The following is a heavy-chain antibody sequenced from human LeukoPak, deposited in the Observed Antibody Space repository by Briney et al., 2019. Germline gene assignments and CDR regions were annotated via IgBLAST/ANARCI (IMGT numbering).Heavy chain of an antibody. CDR3: ARAYYYGSGSYQSAH. Sequence: ASVKVSCKASGYTFTSYDINWVRQATGQGLEWMGWMNANSGNTGYAQKFQGRVTMTRNTSISTAYMELSSLRSEDAAVYYCARAYYYGSGSYQSAHWGQGTLVTVSS. D-gene: IGHD3-10*01. J-gene: IGHJ4*02. CDR2: MNANSGNT. V-gene: IGHV1-8*02. CDR1: GYTFTSYD.